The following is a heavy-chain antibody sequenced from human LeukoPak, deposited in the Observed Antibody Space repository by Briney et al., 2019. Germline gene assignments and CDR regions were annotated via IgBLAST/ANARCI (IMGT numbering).Heavy chain of an antibody. Sequence: GASVKVSCKASGYTFTGYYMHWVRQAPGQGLEWMGWINPNSGGTTYAQKFQGRVTMTRDTSISTAYMELSRLRSDDTAVYYCARADQYYYDSSGYYREDWFDPWGQGTLVTVSS. J-gene: IGHJ5*02. D-gene: IGHD3-22*01. V-gene: IGHV1-2*02. CDR2: INPNSGGT. CDR3: ARADQYYYDSSGYYREDWFDP. CDR1: GYTFTGYY.